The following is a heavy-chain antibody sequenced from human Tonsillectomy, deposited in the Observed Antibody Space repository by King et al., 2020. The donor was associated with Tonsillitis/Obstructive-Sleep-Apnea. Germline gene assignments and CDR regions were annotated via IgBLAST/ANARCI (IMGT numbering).Heavy chain of an antibody. V-gene: IGHV5-51*01. CDR2: IYPVTSKT. CDR1: GYSFTNYW. CDR3: ARQRDDFWSGSYYYMDV. D-gene: IGHD3-3*01. J-gene: IGHJ6*03. Sequence: QLVQSGAEVKKPGESLKISCKASGYSFTNYWIDWVRQIPGKGLEWMGIIYPVTSKTSYAPSFQGKVTISAVKSVTTAYLQWSSLKASDTAMYYWARQRDDFWSGSYYYMDVWGKGTTVTVSS.